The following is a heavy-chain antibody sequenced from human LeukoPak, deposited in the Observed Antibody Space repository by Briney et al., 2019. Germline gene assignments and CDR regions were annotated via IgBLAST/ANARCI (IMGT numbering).Heavy chain of an antibody. CDR1: GFTFSSYE. Sequence: GGSLRLSCAASGFTFSSYEMNWVRQAPGKGLEWVSYISSSGSTIYYADSVKGRFTISRDNAKNSLYLQMNSLRAEDTAVYYCARLGAVAGYDYWGQGTLVTVSS. J-gene: IGHJ4*02. CDR2: ISSSGSTI. CDR3: ARLGAVAGYDY. V-gene: IGHV3-48*03. D-gene: IGHD6-19*01.